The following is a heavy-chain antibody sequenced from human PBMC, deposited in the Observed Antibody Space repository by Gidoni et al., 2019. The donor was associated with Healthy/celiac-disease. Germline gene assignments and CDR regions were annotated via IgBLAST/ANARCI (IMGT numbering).Heavy chain of an antibody. CDR2: INHSGST. CDR3: ARGVIAAAGTGWFDP. V-gene: IGHV4-34*01. CDR1: GGSFSGYY. J-gene: IGHJ5*02. Sequence: QVQLQQWGAGLLKPSETLSLTCAVYGGSFSGYYWSWIRQPPGTGLEWIGEINHSGSTNYNPSLKSRFTISVDTSKNQFSRKLSSVTAADTAVYYCARGVIAAAGTGWFDPWGQGTLVTVSS. D-gene: IGHD6-13*01.